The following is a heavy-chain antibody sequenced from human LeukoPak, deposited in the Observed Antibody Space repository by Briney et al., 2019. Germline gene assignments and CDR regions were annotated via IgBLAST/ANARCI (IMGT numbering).Heavy chain of an antibody. J-gene: IGHJ5*02. CDR3: SRDRLGGLDL. Sequence: GGSLRLSCAASGFDFSTYAINWVRQAPGMGLEWVSSISTMSNYIFYGDSVKGRFTISRDNAKNSVYLQMNSLRPEDTAVYYCSRDRLGGLDLWGQGTLVTVSS. CDR1: GFDFSTYA. D-gene: IGHD5-12*01. CDR2: ISTMSNYI. V-gene: IGHV3-21*01.